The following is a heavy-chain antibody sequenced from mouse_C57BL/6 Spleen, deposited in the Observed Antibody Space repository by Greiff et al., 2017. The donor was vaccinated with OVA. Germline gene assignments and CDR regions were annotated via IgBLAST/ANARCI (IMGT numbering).Heavy chain of an antibody. D-gene: IGHD1-1*01. CDR2: INPNNGGT. J-gene: IGHJ1*03. CDR1: GYTFTDYN. Sequence: VQLQQSGPELVKPGASVKIPCKASGYTFTDYNMDWVKQSHGKSLEWIGDINPNNGGTIYNQKFKGKATLTVDKSSSTAYMELRSLTSEDTAVYYCARGGDGSSYWYFDVWGTGTTVTVSS. V-gene: IGHV1-18*01. CDR3: ARGGDGSSYWYFDV.